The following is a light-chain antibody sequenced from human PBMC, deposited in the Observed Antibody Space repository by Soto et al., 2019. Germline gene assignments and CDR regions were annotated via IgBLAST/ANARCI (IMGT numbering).Light chain of an antibody. CDR2: GAS. J-gene: IGKJ1*01. V-gene: IGKV3-15*01. Sequence: EIVMTQSPATLSVSPGGRATLSCRASQTISGTLAWYQQKPGQAPRLLIHGASTRPPGFPARFSGSGSGTDFTLTISSLQSEDFAVYYCQQYDNWPWTFGQGTKVEIK. CDR1: QTISGT. CDR3: QQYDNWPWT.